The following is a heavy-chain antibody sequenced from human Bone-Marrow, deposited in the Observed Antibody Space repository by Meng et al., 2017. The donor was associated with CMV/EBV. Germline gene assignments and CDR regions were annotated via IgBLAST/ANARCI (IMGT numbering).Heavy chain of an antibody. CDR1: GGTFSSYA. V-gene: IGHV1-69*05. CDR2: IIPIFGTA. CDR3: ARIPRGYFDL. J-gene: IGHJ2*01. Sequence: VPLGQSGAEAKKPGSSVKVSCKASGGTFSSYAISWVRQAPGQGLEWMGGIIPIFGTANYAQKFQGRVTMTRDTSISTAYMELSRLRSDDTAVYYCARIPRGYFDLWGRGTLVTVSS.